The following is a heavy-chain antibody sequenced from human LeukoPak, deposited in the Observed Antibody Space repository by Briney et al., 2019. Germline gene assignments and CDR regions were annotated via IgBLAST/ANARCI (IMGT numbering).Heavy chain of an antibody. V-gene: IGHV3-30*04. D-gene: IGHD3-10*01. CDR1: GFTFSSYA. Sequence: GRSLRLSCAASGFTFSSYAMHWVRQAPGKGLEWVAVISYDGSNKYYADSVKGRFTISRDNSKNTLYLQMNSLRAEDTAVYYCARAVTVVRGVIAPWGQGTLVTVSS. CDR2: ISYDGSNK. CDR3: ARAVTVVRGVIAP. J-gene: IGHJ5*02.